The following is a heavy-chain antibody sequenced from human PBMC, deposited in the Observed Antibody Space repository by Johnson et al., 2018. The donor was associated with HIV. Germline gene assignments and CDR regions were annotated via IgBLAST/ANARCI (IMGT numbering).Heavy chain of an antibody. CDR3: AKAGNGDAFDI. D-gene: IGHD4-23*01. CDR1: GFTFSSYG. Sequence: QVQLVESGGGVVRPAGSLRLSCAASGFTFSSYGMHWVRQAPGKGLEWVAVIYSGGSTYYADSVKGRFTISRDNSKNTLYLQMNSLRAEDTAVYYCAKAGNGDAFDIWGQGTMVTVSS. J-gene: IGHJ3*02. V-gene: IGHV3-NL1*01. CDR2: IYSGGST.